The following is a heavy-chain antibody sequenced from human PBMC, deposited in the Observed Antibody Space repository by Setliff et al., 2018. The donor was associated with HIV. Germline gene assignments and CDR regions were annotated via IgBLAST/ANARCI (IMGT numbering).Heavy chain of an antibody. D-gene: IGHD2-8*01. V-gene: IGHV1-69*08. J-gene: IGHJ5*02. CDR2: ISPVLRTT. CDR3: AREFIPVMYARQGGRFDP. Sequence: SVKVSCKASGGTLSNHPISWVRQVRGQGLEWMGRISPVLRTTKYGQEFQGRVSITADTSTNTVYMELSSLRFEDTAVYYCAREFIPVMYARQGGRFDPWGQGTLVTVS. CDR1: GGTLSNHP.